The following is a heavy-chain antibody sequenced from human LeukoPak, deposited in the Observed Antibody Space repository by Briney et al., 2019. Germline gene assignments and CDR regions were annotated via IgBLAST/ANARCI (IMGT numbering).Heavy chain of an antibody. CDR3: ARELRYDNSDSGAF. V-gene: IGHV4-4*07. CDR1: GGSISSYY. CDR2: IYTSGST. Sequence: PSETLSLTCTVPGGSISSYYWSWIRQPAGKGLEWIGRIYTSGSTNYNPSLKSRVTMSVDTSKNQFSLKLTSVTAADTALYYCARELRYDNSDSGAFWGQGTVVTVSS. D-gene: IGHD3-22*01. J-gene: IGHJ3*01.